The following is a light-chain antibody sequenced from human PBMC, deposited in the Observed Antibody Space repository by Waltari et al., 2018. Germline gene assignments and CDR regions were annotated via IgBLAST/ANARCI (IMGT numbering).Light chain of an antibody. J-gene: IGKJ4*01. CDR3: QQYKTFPLT. Sequence: DIQMTQSPSSLAASVGDRVTITCRASQGISKFLAWFRQKPGKAPESLIYGASSLQNGGPSRFSGSGSGTDFTLTISSLQPEDFASYYCQQYKTFPLTFGGGTKVEIK. V-gene: IGKV1-16*01. CDR2: GAS. CDR1: QGISKF.